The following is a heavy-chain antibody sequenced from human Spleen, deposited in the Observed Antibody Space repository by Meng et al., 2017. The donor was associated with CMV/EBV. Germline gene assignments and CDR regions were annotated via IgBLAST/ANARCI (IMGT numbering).Heavy chain of an antibody. CDR2: ISSGGTTI. Sequence: DYQITFSDYYMSWIRQAPGKGLEWVSYISSGGTTIYYADSVKGRFTISRDNGKNSVYLQMDSLRAEDSAVYYCASNGGLAGRLLYYWGRGTLVTVSS. CDR1: QITFSDYY. CDR3: ASNGGLAGRLLYY. D-gene: IGHD2-15*01. V-gene: IGHV3-11*04. J-gene: IGHJ4*02.